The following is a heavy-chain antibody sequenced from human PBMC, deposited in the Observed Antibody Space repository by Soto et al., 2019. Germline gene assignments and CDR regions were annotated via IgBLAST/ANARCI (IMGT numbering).Heavy chain of an antibody. D-gene: IGHD6-6*01. CDR3: ARDRFEYSSSFYYFDY. CDR2: IYYSGST. J-gene: IGHJ4*02. Sequence: PSETLSLTCTVSGGSISSYYWSWIRQPPGKGLEWIGYIYYSGSTNYNPSLKSRVTISVDTSKNQFSLKLSSVTAADTAVYYCARDRFEYSSSFYYFDYWGQGTLVTVSS. CDR1: GGSISSYY. V-gene: IGHV4-59*01.